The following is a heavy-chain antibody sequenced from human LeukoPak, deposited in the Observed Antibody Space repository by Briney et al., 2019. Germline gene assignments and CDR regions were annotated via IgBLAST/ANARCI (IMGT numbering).Heavy chain of an antibody. D-gene: IGHD2-2*02. CDR3: AKEGTYCSSTSCYRKRSRDGYNFYDY. Sequence: PGGSLRLSCEASGFTFSSYAMSWVRQAPGKGLEWVSAISGSGGSTYYADSVKGRFTISRDNSKNTLYLQMNSLRAEDTAVYYCAKEGTYCSSTSCYRKRSRDGYNFYDYWGQGTLVTVSS. V-gene: IGHV3-23*01. CDR2: ISGSGGST. CDR1: GFTFSSYA. J-gene: IGHJ4*02.